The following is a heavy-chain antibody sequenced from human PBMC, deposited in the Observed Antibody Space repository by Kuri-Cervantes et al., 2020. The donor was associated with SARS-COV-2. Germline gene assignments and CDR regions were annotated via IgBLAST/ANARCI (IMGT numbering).Heavy chain of an antibody. J-gene: IGHJ6*02. CDR2: MNPNSGNT. D-gene: IGHD3-9*01. Sequence: ASVKVSCKASGYTFTSYDINWVRQATGQGLEWMGWMNPNSGNTGYAQKFQGRVTMTRNASISTAYMELSSLRSEDTAVYYCASGYILTGYYMANYYYYGMDVWGQGTTVTVSS. V-gene: IGHV1-8*01. CDR3: ASGYILTGYYMANYYYYGMDV. CDR1: GYTFTSYD.